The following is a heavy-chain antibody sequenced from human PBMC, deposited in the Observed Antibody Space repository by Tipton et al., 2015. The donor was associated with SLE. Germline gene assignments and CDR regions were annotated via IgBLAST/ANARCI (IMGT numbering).Heavy chain of an antibody. J-gene: IGHJ6*03. CDR2: IHSGGGST. CDR1: GFIFGDYA. V-gene: IGHV3-23*03. D-gene: IGHD3-16*01. Sequence: SLRLSCAASGFIFGDYAMHWVRQAPGKGLEWVSIIHSGGGSTYYADSVKGRLTISRDNSENTLYLQMNSLRDDDTAVYYCVKGGGRNYYYYMDVWGKGTTVTVSS. CDR3: VKGGGRNYYYYMDV.